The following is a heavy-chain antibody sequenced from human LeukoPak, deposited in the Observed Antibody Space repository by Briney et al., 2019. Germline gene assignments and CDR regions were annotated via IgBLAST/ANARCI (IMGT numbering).Heavy chain of an antibody. CDR2: IYYSGST. Sequence: SETLSLTCTVSGGSISSYYWSWIRQPPGKGLEWIGYIYYSGSTKYNPSLESRVTISVDTSKNQFSLKLSSVTAADTAVYYCARRIPVAGNFDYWGQGTLVTVSS. J-gene: IGHJ4*02. CDR3: ARRIPVAGNFDY. V-gene: IGHV4-59*01. CDR1: GGSISSYY. D-gene: IGHD6-19*01.